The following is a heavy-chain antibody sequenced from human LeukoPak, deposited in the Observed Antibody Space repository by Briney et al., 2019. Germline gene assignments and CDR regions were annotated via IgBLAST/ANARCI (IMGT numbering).Heavy chain of an antibody. J-gene: IGHJ6*02. CDR2: ISGSGGST. D-gene: IGHD2-2*01. V-gene: IGHV3-23*01. Sequence: PGGSLRLSCSASGFTFNIYAMSWVRQAPGKGLEWVSAISGSGGSTYYADSVKGRFTISRDNSKNTLYLQLNSLRAEDTAVYYCAKSTSPLYYYYGMDVWGQGTTVTVSS. CDR3: AKSTSPLYYYYGMDV. CDR1: GFTFNIYA.